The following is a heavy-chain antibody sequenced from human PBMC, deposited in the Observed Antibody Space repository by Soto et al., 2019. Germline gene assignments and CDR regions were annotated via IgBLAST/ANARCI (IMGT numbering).Heavy chain of an antibody. CDR1: GDSISNLDYF. CDR3: ARGRYCLTGRCFPNWYDS. CDR2: IYKSATT. V-gene: IGHV4-30-4*01. D-gene: IGHD7-27*01. J-gene: IGHJ5*01. Sequence: SETLSLTCSVSGDSISNLDYFWAWIRQPPGQALEYIGYIYKSATTYYNPSFESRVAISVDTSKSQFSLNVTSVAAADTAVYFCARGRYCLTGRCFPNWYDSWGQGALVTVSS.